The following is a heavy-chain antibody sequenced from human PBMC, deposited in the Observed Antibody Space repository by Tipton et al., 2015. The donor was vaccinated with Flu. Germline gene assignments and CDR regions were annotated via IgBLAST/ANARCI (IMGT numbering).Heavy chain of an antibody. CDR2: IWYDGSNK. J-gene: IGHJ2*01. CDR1: GFTFSSYA. V-gene: IGHV3-33*01. CDR3: AHYWYSDL. Sequence: SLRLSCAASGFTFSSYAMHWVRQAPGKGLEWVAGIWYDGSNKYYADSVKGRFTISRDNSKNTLYLQMNSLRAEDTAVYYCAHYWYSDLWGRGTLVTVSS.